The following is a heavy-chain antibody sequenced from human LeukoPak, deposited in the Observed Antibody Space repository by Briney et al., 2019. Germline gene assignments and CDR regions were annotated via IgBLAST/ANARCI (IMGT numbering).Heavy chain of an antibody. V-gene: IGHV4-38-2*02. D-gene: IGHD2-2*01. CDR2: IYYSGST. CDR3: AREGVVVPAAASGAFDI. J-gene: IGHJ3*02. Sequence: SETLSLTCTVSGYSISSGYDWGWIRQPPGKGLEWIGYIYYSGSTNYNPSLKSRVTISVDTSKNQFSLKLSSVTAADTAVYYCAREGVVVPAAASGAFDIWGQGTMVTVSS. CDR1: GYSISSGYD.